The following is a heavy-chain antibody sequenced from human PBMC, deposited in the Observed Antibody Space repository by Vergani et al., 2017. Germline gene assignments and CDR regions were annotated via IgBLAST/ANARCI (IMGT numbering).Heavy chain of an antibody. V-gene: IGHV4-4*07. J-gene: IGHJ3*02. Sequence: QVQLQESGPGLVKPSETLSLTCTVSGGSISSYYWSWIRQPAGKGLEWIGRIYTSGSTNYNPSLKSRVTMSVDMSKNQFSLKLSSVTAADTAVYYCARVLAVADPRGDAFDIWGQGTMVTVSS. CDR2: IYTSGST. CDR3: ARVLAVADPRGDAFDI. D-gene: IGHD6-19*01. CDR1: GGSISSYY.